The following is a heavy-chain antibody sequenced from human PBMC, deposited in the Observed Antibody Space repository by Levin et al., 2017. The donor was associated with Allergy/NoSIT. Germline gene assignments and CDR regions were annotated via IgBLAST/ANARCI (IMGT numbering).Heavy chain of an antibody. CDR1: GFTFSGSA. Sequence: PGESLKISCAASGFTFSGSAMHWVRQASGKGLEWVGRIRSKANSYATAYAASVKGRFTISRDDSKNTAYLQMNSLKPEDTAVYYCIRTYYYYGMDVWGQGTTVTVSS. CDR3: IRTYYYYGMDV. J-gene: IGHJ6*02. V-gene: IGHV3-73*01. CDR2: IRSKANSYAT.